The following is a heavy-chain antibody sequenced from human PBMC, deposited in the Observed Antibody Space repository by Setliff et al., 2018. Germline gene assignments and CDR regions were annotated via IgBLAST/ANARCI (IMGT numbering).Heavy chain of an antibody. V-gene: IGHV4-34*01. CDR3: VRTFNGSPADR. Sequence: PSETLSLTCAVYGGSFSGYYWSWIRQPPGEGLENIGEIDHSGTTSYNPSLKSRVTISVDTSKNQFSLKLRSVTAADTAVYYCVRTFNGSPADRWGQGTLVTVSS. CDR1: GGSFSGYY. CDR2: IDHSGTT. D-gene: IGHD2-2*01. J-gene: IGHJ5*02.